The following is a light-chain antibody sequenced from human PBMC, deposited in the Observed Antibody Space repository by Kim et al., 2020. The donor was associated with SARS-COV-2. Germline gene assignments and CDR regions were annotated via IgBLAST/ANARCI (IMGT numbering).Light chain of an antibody. CDR2: GKN. J-gene: IGLJ3*02. Sequence: SSELTQDPAVSVALGQTVTITCQGDSLRNYYASWYQQKPGQAPVLVIFGKNNRPSGIPDRFSGSNSGNTASLTITGAQAEDEADYYCNSRDSSGSHLVFG. CDR3: NSRDSSGSHLV. V-gene: IGLV3-19*01. CDR1: SLRNYY.